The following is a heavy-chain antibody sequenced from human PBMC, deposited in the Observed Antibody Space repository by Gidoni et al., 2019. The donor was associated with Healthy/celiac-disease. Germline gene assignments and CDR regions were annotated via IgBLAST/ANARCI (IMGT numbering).Heavy chain of an antibody. Sequence: QVQLQQWGAGLLKPSETLSLTCAVYGGSFSGYYWSWIRQPPGKGLEWIGEINHSGSTNYNPSLKSRVTISVDTSKNQFSLKLSSVTAADTAVYYCARGRGLGRRVGVVITQRYFDLWGRGTLVTVSS. D-gene: IGHD3-3*01. CDR1: GGSFSGYY. V-gene: IGHV4-34*01. CDR3: ARGRGLGRRVGVVITQRYFDL. J-gene: IGHJ2*01. CDR2: INHSGST.